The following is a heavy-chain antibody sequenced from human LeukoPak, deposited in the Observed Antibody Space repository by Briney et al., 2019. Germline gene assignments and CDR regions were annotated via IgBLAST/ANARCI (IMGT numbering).Heavy chain of an antibody. Sequence: GRSLRLSCSASGFTFSSYGMHWVRQAPGKGLEWVAVISYDGSNKYYADSVEGRFTISRDNSKNTLYLQMNSLRAEDTAVYYCVKDGSVAGTYTYFDYWGQGTLVTVSS. D-gene: IGHD6-19*01. J-gene: IGHJ4*02. CDR1: GFTFSSYG. V-gene: IGHV3-30*18. CDR3: VKDGSVAGTYTYFDY. CDR2: ISYDGSNK.